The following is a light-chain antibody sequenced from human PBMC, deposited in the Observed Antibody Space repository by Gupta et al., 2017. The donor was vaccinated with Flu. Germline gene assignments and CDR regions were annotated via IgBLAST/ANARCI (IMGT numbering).Light chain of an antibody. CDR2: SDD. CDR1: ISNVGGNA. V-gene: IGLV1-44*01. CDR3: QVWDDNSNALV. J-gene: IGLJ2*01. Sequence: QSVLTQPHSAPGTPGQRVTISCSGSISNVGGNAVNWFQQFPGLAPKVLINSDDQRPSGVPDRFSGSKSGNSASLTISGLESDDEAEYYCQVWDDNSNALVFGGGTKLTVL.